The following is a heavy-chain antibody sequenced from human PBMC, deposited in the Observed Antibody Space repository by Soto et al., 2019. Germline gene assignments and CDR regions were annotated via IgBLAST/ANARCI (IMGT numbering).Heavy chain of an antibody. J-gene: IGHJ4*02. V-gene: IGHV1-3*01. Sequence: QVQLVQSGAEVKKPGASVKVSCKASGYTFTSYAMHWVREAPGQRLEWMGWINAGNGNTKYSQKFQGRVTITRDTSASTAYMEVSSLRSEDTAVYYCARGDYYDTHDYWGQGTLVTDSS. CDR3: ARGDYYDTHDY. CDR2: INAGNGNT. D-gene: IGHD3-22*01. CDR1: GYTFTSYA.